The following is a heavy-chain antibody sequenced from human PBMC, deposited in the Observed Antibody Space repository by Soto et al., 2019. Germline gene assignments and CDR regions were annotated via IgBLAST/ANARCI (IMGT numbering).Heavy chain of an antibody. Sequence: ASVKVSCKASGFTFTSSAVQWVRQARGQRLEWIGWIGVGSGNRHYAQKFQERVTITRDMSTNTAYMELSSLKSSDTAMYYCARWRALYCSSTSCSNWFDPWGQGXLVTVSS. D-gene: IGHD2-2*01. CDR2: IGVGSGNR. CDR3: ARWRALYCSSTSCSNWFDP. J-gene: IGHJ5*02. CDR1: GFTFTSSA. V-gene: IGHV1-58*01.